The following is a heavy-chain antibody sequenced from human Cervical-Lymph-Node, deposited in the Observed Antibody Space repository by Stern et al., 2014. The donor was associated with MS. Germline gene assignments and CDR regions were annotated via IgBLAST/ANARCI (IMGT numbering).Heavy chain of an antibody. CDR2: IFPVFGTP. V-gene: IGHV1-69*01. CDR3: ALSSETSDRWYSLGYDL. CDR1: GGTFSKFP. J-gene: IGHJ5*02. Sequence: QMQLVQSGAEVTQPGSSGKVSCKASGGTFSKFPSSWVRQAPGQGLEWMGGIFPVFGTPTYAQEFRGRVTITADVSTSTVYMELSSLRSDDTAVYYCALSSETSDRWYSLGYDLWGQGTLVTVSS. D-gene: IGHD6-13*01.